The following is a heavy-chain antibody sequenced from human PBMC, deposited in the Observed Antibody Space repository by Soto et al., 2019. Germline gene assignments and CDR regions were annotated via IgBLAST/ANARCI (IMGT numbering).Heavy chain of an antibody. CDR3: TRIAASGRGWDV. D-gene: IGHD6-13*01. CDR1: GFTFSSYW. Sequence: EVQLVESGGGLVQPGGSLRLSCVDSGFTFSSYWMSWVRQAPVKGLEWVGNIKQDGSEDNYADSVKGRFTISRDNAKNSMYLQMNSLRVEDTAVYYCTRIAASGRGWDVWGQGTTVVVSS. J-gene: IGHJ6*02. V-gene: IGHV3-7*01. CDR2: IKQDGSED.